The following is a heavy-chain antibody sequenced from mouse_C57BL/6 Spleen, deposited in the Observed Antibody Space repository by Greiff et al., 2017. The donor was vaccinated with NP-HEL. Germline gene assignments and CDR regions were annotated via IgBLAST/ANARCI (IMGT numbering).Heavy chain of an antibody. V-gene: IGHV1-62-2*01. D-gene: IGHD2-4*01. CDR2: FYPGSGSI. Sequence: QVQLKQSGAELVKPGASVKLSCKASGYTFTEYTIHWVKQRSGQGLEWIGWFYPGSGSIKYNEKFKDKATLTADKSSSTVYMELSRLTSEDSAVYFCARHEALYDYDDYYAMDYWGQGTSVTVSS. CDR1: GYTFTEYT. CDR3: ARHEALYDYDDYYAMDY. J-gene: IGHJ4*01.